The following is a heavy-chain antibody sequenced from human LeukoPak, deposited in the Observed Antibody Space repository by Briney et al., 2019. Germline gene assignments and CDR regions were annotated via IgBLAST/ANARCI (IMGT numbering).Heavy chain of an antibody. CDR3: ARDRRFLEWYADY. D-gene: IGHD3-3*01. CDR2: INHSGST. V-gene: IGHV4-34*01. J-gene: IGHJ4*02. CDR1: GDSISDYY. Sequence: SETLSLTCTVSGDSISDYYWSWIRQPPGKGLEWIGEINHSGSTNYNPSLKSRVTISVDTSKNQFSLKLSSVTAADTAVYYCARDRRFLEWYADYWGQGTLVTVSS.